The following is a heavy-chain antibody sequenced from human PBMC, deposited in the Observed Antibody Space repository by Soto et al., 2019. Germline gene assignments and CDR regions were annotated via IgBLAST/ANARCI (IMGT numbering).Heavy chain of an antibody. CDR2: ISLYSDGT. V-gene: IGHV1-18*01. J-gene: IGHJ4*02. Sequence: GASVKVSCKTSGYTFSNYGITWVRQAPGQPLEWLGWISLYSDGTNYAQKLQGRVTMTTDTSTSTAYMELRSLRSDDTAVYYCARDGTFFWNYSYWGQGTLVTVSS. D-gene: IGHD1-7*01. CDR3: ARDGTFFWNYSY. CDR1: GYTFSNYG.